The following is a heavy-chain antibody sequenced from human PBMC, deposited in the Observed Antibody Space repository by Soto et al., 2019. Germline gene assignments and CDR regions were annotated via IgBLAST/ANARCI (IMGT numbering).Heavy chain of an antibody. Sequence: SETLSLTCTVSGGSISSYYWSWIRQPPGKGLEWIGYIYYSGSTNYNPSLKSRVTISVDTSKNQFSLKLSSVTAADTAVYYCARVPGYCSGGSCYRGHYGMDVWGQGTTVTVS. CDR1: GGSISSYY. V-gene: IGHV4-59*01. CDR3: ARVPGYCSGGSCYRGHYGMDV. D-gene: IGHD2-15*01. CDR2: IYYSGST. J-gene: IGHJ6*02.